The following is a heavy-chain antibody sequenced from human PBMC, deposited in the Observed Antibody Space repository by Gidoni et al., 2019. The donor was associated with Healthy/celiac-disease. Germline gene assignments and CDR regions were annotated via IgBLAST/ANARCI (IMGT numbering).Heavy chain of an antibody. CDR3: ARSYSGYDVYYFDY. D-gene: IGHD5-12*01. Sequence: QLQLQESGSGLVKPSQTLSLTCAVSGGSISSGGYSWSWIRQPPGKGLEWIGYIYHSGSTYYNPSLKSRVTISVDRSKNQFSLKLSSVTAADTAVYYCARSYSGYDVYYFDYWGQGTLVTVSS. V-gene: IGHV4-30-2*01. J-gene: IGHJ4*02. CDR1: GGSISSGGYS. CDR2: IYHSGST.